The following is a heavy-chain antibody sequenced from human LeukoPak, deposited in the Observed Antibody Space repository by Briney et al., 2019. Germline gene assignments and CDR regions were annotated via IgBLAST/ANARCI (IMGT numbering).Heavy chain of an antibody. V-gene: IGHV5-51*01. CDR1: GYSFTSYW. Sequence: PGESLKISCKGSGYSFTSYWIGWVRQMPGKGLEWMGIIYPGDSDTRYSPSFQGQVTISADKSISTAYLQWSSLKASDTAMYYCARHPAPRYCSSTSCNNWLDPWGQGTLVTVSS. J-gene: IGHJ5*02. D-gene: IGHD2-2*01. CDR3: ARHPAPRYCSSTSCNNWLDP. CDR2: IYPGDSDT.